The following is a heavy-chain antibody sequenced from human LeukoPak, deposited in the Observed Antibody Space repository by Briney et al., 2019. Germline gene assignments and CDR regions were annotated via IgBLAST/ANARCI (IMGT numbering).Heavy chain of an antibody. CDR3: ASNGNYDILTGYQPYAFDI. CDR1: GGSISSYY. V-gene: IGHV4-59*08. Sequence: SETLSLTCTVSGGSISSYYWRWIRQPPGKGLEWIGYIYYSGSTNYNPSLKSRVTISVDTSKNQFSLKLSSVTAADTAVYYCASNGNYDILTGYQPYAFDIWGQGTMVTVSS. J-gene: IGHJ3*02. D-gene: IGHD3-9*01. CDR2: IYYSGST.